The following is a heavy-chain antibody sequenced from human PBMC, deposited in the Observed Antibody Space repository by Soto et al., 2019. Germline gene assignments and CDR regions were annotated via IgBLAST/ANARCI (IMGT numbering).Heavy chain of an antibody. CDR1: GGSISRGGYY. Sequence: SETLSLTCTVSGGSISRGGYYCSWIRQHPGKGLEWIGYIYYSGSTYYNPSLKSRVTISVDTSKNQFSLKLSSVTAADTAVYYCARVGGINWFDPWGQGTLVTVSS. CDR2: IYYSGST. V-gene: IGHV4-31*03. CDR3: ARVGGINWFDP. J-gene: IGHJ5*02. D-gene: IGHD1-20*01.